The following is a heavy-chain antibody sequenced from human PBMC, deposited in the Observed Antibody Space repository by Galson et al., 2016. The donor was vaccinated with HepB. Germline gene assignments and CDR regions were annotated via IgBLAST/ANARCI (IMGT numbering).Heavy chain of an antibody. J-gene: IGHJ6*02. V-gene: IGHV3-74*01. Sequence: SLRLSCAASGFPFSRYWMHWVRQAPGKGLVWVSRINSDGSSTAYADSVRGRFTISRDNAKNTGYFQMNSLRAEDTALYYCVREDYGDDPVYYYYYGMDVWGQGTTVSVSS. CDR2: INSDGSST. CDR3: VREDYGDDPVYYYYYGMDV. CDR1: GFPFSRYW. D-gene: IGHD4-17*01.